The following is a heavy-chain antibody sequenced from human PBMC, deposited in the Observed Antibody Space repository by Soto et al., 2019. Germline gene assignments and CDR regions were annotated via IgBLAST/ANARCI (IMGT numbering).Heavy chain of an antibody. Sequence: EVQLLESGEGLVQPGGSLRLSCAASGFSFSSYAMNWVRQAPGKGLEWVSVISGSGDSTYYADSVKGRFTISRDNSKNTLYLQMISLRAEDTAVYYCARRSSGWYFDYWGQGTLVIVSS. CDR3: ARRSSGWYFDY. J-gene: IGHJ4*02. D-gene: IGHD6-19*01. V-gene: IGHV3-23*01. CDR1: GFSFSSYA. CDR2: ISGSGDST.